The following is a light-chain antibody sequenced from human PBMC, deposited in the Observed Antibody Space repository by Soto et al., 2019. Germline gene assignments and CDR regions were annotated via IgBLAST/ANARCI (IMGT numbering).Light chain of an antibody. CDR1: QAIRTD. V-gene: IGKV1-6*01. CDR2: AAS. CDR3: LQEYNYPRT. J-gene: IGKJ1*01. Sequence: AIQATQSPSSLSASVGDRLTITGRASQAIRTDLGWYQQKPGKAPKLLIFAASNLHSGVPSRFSGSGSGTDFTLTINNLQAEDFATYYCLQEYNYPRTFGQGTKVDIK.